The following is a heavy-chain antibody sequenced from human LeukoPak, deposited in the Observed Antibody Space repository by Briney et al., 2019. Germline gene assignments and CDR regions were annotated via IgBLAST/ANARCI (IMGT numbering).Heavy chain of an antibody. D-gene: IGHD5-12*01. V-gene: IGHV1-18*01. J-gene: IGHJ4*02. Sequence: ASVKVSCKASGYTFTSYGISWVRQAPGQGLEWMGWISAYNGNTNYAQKLQGRVTMTTDTSTSTAYMELRSLRSDDAAVYYCARVGTRRRDIVATIDLPFDYWGQGTLVTVSS. CDR2: ISAYNGNT. CDR3: ARVGTRRRDIVATIDLPFDY. CDR1: GYTFTSYG.